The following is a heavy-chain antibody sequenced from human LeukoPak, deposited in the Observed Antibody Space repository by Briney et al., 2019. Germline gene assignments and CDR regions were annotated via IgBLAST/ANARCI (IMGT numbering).Heavy chain of an antibody. CDR1: GYTLTSYG. V-gene: IGHV1-18*01. D-gene: IGHD1-14*01. J-gene: IGHJ5*02. CDR3: AGVRRGGTNWFDP. Sequence: ASVKVSCKASGYTLTSYGISWVRQAPGQGLEWMGWISAYNGNTNYAQRLQGRVTMTTDTSTSTAYMELRSLRSDDTAVYYCAGVRRGGTNWFDPWGQGTLVTVSS. CDR2: ISAYNGNT.